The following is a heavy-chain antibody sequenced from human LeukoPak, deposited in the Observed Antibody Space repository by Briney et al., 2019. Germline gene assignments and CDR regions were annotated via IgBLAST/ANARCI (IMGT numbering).Heavy chain of an antibody. CDR3: ATELERRELRFDP. V-gene: IGHV4-30-2*01. CDR2: IYHSGST. J-gene: IGHJ5*02. CDR1: GGSISSGGYY. Sequence: SETLSLTCTVSGGSISSGGYYWSWIREPPGKGLEWIGYIYHSGSTYYNPSLKSRVTISVDRSKNQFSLKLSSVTAADTAVYYCATELERRELRFDPWGQGTLVTVSS. D-gene: IGHD1-1*01.